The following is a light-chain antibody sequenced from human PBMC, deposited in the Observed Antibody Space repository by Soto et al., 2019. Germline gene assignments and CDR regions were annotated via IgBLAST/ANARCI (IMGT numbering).Light chain of an antibody. V-gene: IGLV2-14*01. J-gene: IGLJ2*01. CDR2: EVS. CDR1: SSDVGGWPH. CDR3: SSYTSSSTLV. Sequence: QSVLTQPASVSASPGQWITISCAGTSSDVGGWPHVSWYQQHPGKAPKLVIYEVSNRPSGVSSRFSGSKSGSAASLTISGLQAEDEADYYCSSYTSSSTLVFGGGTQLTVL.